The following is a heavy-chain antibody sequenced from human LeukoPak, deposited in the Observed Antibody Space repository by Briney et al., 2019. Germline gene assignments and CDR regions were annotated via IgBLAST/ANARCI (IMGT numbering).Heavy chain of an antibody. J-gene: IGHJ4*02. V-gene: IGHV3-23*01. CDR2: ISGSGGST. CDR1: EFNFSSYA. CDR3: AKSYSSGWYYYFDY. D-gene: IGHD6-19*01. Sequence: GGSLRLSCAASEFNFSSYAMSWVRQAPGKGLEWVSAISGSGGSTYYADSVKGRFTISRDNSKNTLYLQMNSLRAEDTAVYYCAKSYSSGWYYYFDYWGQGTLVTVSS.